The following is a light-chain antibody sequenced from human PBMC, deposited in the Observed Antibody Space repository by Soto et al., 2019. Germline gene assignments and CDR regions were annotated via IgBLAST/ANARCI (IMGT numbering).Light chain of an antibody. J-gene: IGKJ1*01. CDR3: QQYNSYPWT. CDR2: KAS. Sequence: DIQMTQSPSTLSASVGDRVTITCRASQSIRSWLAWYQQKPGKAPNLLIYKASTLESGVPSRFSGSGSGTEFTLTISSLQPDDFATYCCQQYNSYPWTFGQGTKVEIK. V-gene: IGKV1-5*03. CDR1: QSIRSW.